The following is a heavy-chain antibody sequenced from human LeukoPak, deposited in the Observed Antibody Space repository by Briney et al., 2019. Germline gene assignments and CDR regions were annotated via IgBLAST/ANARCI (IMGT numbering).Heavy chain of an antibody. Sequence: SETLSLTCTVSGGSISSYYWSWIRQPPGKGLEWIGYLYYCGSTNYNPPLKSRVTISVDTSKNQFSLRLSSVTAADTAVYYCAREPVRSRAFDIWGQGTMVTAS. CDR1: GGSISSYY. CDR3: AREPVRSRAFDI. D-gene: IGHD3-10*01. J-gene: IGHJ3*02. CDR2: LYYCGST. V-gene: IGHV4-59*13.